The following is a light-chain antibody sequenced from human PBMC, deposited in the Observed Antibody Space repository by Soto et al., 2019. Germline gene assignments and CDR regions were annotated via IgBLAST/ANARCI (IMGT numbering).Light chain of an antibody. CDR1: QSISSW. CDR2: DAS. CDR3: QQYYTYSGT. J-gene: IGKJ1*01. Sequence: DIQMTQSPSTLSASVGDRVTITCRASQSISSWLAWYQQKPGKAPKLLIYDASSLESGVPSRFSGSGSGTEFTLTISSLQPEDVASYYCQQYYTYSGTFGQGTKVEIK. V-gene: IGKV1-5*01.